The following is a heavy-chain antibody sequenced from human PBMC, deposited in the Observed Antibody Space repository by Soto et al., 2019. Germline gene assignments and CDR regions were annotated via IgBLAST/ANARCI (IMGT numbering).Heavy chain of an antibody. CDR1: GGSIISGDYY. CDR3: ARLYPYSSFYYFDY. CDR2: IYYSGST. J-gene: IGHJ4*02. V-gene: IGHV4-30-4*01. D-gene: IGHD2-15*01. Sequence: PSETLSLTCTVSGGSIISGDYYWSWIRQPPGKGLEWIGYIYYSGSTYYNPSLKSRVTISVDTSKNQFSLKLSSVTAADTAVYYCARLYPYSSFYYFDYWGQGTLVTVSS.